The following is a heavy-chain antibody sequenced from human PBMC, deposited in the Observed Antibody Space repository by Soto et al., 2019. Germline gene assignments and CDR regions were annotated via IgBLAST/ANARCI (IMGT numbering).Heavy chain of an antibody. J-gene: IGHJ4*02. CDR2: ISHSGRT. V-gene: IGHV4-61*01. CDR1: GASLRSGSYY. Sequence: QVQLQESGPGLVKPSETLSLICTVSGASLRSGSYYWSWIRQPPGKGLEWIGYISHSGRTNYDPSLKSRLTMSVDTSQNQFSLQLNSVTAADTAVYYRSYGSSFDYWGQGTLVTVSS. D-gene: IGHD3-10*01. CDR3: SYGSSFDY.